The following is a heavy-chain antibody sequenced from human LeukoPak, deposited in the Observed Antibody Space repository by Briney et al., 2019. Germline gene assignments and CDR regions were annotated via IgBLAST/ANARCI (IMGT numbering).Heavy chain of an antibody. V-gene: IGHV4-31*03. CDR2: IYYSGST. CDR3: ARDLRSSSSSGINYYGMDV. J-gene: IGHJ6*02. Sequence: PSQTLSLTCTVSGGSISRSGYYWSWIRQHPGKGLEWIGYIYYSGSTYYNPSLKSRVTISVDTSKDQFSLKLSSVTAADTAVYYCARDLRSSSSSGINYYGMDVWGQGTTVTVSS. D-gene: IGHD6-6*01. CDR1: GGSISRSGYY.